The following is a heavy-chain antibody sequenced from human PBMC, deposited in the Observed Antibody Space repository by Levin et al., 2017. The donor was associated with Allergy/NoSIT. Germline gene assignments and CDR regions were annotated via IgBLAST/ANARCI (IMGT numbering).Heavy chain of an antibody. CDR2: INHSGST. Sequence: SQTLSLTCAVYGGSFSGYYWSWIRPPPGKGLEWIGEINHSGSTNYNPSLKSRVTISVDTSKNQFSLKLSSVTAADTAVYYCANLGYCSSTSCYVDYWGQGTLVTVSS. CDR3: ANLGYCSSTSCYVDY. CDR1: GGSFSGYY. V-gene: IGHV4-34*01. J-gene: IGHJ4*02. D-gene: IGHD2-2*01.